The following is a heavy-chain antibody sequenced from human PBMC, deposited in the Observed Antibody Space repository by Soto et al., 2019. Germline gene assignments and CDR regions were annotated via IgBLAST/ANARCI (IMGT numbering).Heavy chain of an antibody. D-gene: IGHD6-13*01. CDR2: IYPADSDT. CDR3: ARLYSSSPGF. CDR1: GYSIATSW. V-gene: IGHV5-51*01. Sequence: GESLKISCQGFGYSIATSWIAWVRQMPGKGLEWMGIIYPADSDTRYSPSFQGQVTISADKSITTAYLQWSSLKASDTAMYYCARLYSSSPGFWGQGTLVTVSS. J-gene: IGHJ4*02.